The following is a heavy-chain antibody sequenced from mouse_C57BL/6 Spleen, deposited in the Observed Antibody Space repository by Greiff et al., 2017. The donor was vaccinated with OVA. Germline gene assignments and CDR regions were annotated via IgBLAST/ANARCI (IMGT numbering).Heavy chain of an antibody. CDR1: GFNIKDYY. V-gene: IGHV14-2*01. CDR3: ARRVGNPYSFDY. Sequence: EVQLQQSGAELVQPGASVKLSCTASGFNIKDYYMHWVKQRTEQGLEWIGRIDPEDGETIYAPKFQGKATITADTSSNTAYLQLSSLTSEDTAVYYCARRVGNPYSFDYWGQGTTLTVSS. D-gene: IGHD2-1*01. CDR2: IDPEDGET. J-gene: IGHJ2*01.